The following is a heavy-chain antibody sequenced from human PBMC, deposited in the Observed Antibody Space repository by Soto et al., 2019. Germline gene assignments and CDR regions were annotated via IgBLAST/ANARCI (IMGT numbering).Heavy chain of an antibody. J-gene: IGHJ4*02. CDR3: VKEGKMGVEGFDF. CDR1: GFTFSDHA. D-gene: IGHD1-26*01. V-gene: IGHV3-23*01. Sequence: EVQLLESGGGLVQPGGSLRLSCATSGFTFSDHAMHWVRQAPGEGLEWVSGIRGDFVTTPYADSVKGRFTISRDNSQSMLYLQMNSMRAEDTAIYYCVKEGKMGVEGFDFWGQGTLVTVSS. CDR2: IRGDFVTT.